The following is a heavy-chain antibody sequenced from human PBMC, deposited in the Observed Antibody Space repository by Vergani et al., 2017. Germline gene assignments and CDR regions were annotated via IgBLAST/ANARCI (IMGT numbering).Heavy chain of an antibody. CDR2: IIPIFGTA. V-gene: IGHV1-69*01. D-gene: IGHD3-22*01. CDR3: ARGDYYDSSGYPNHSYYYYGMDV. J-gene: IGHJ6*02. CDR1: GGTFSSYA. Sequence: QVQLVQSGAEVKKPGSSVKVSCKASGGTFSSYAISWVRQDPGQGLEWMGGIIPIFGTANYAQKFQGRVTITADESTSTAYMELSSLRSEDTAVYYCARGDYYDSSGYPNHSYYYYGMDVWGQGSTVTVSS.